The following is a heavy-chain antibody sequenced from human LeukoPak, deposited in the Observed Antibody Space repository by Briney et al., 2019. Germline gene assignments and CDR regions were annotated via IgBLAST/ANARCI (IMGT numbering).Heavy chain of an antibody. Sequence: GGSLRLSCAASGFTFSRYSMNWVRQAPRKGLEWVASISSTSTFIYSADSVKGRFTISRDTAKNSLFLKMNSLRAEDTAIYYCARDYFDSSDYPQTYYYYYMDVWGEGTTVTVSS. D-gene: IGHD3-22*01. V-gene: IGHV3-21*01. CDR2: ISSTSTFI. J-gene: IGHJ6*03. CDR1: GFTFSRYS. CDR3: ARDYFDSSDYPQTYYYYYMDV.